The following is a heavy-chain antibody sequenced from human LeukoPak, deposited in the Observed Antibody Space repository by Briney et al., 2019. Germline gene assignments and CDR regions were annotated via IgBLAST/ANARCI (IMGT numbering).Heavy chain of an antibody. V-gene: IGHV4-34*01. CDR2: INRGGST. J-gene: IGHJ4*02. D-gene: IGHD3-10*01. Sequence: SETLSLTCAVYGGSFSGYYWSWIRQPPGKGLEWIGEINRGGSTNYNPSLKSRVTISVDTSNNQFSLKLSSVTAADTAVYYRARGLGSGSYYSGGWGQGTLVTVS. CDR3: ARGLGSGSYYSGG. CDR1: GGSFSGYY.